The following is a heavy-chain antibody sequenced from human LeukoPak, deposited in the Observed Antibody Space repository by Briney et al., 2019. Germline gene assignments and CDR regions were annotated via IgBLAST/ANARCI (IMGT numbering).Heavy chain of an antibody. V-gene: IGHV3-30-3*01. CDR1: GFTFSSYA. J-gene: IGHJ3*02. CDR3: TRGDYDDHLGDFDI. D-gene: IGHD4-17*01. CDR2: ISYDGSNK. Sequence: GGSLRLSCAASGFTFSSYAMHWVRQAPGKGLEWVEVISYDGSNKYYAASVKGRVTISRDNAKNSLYLQMNSLRAEDTAVYYCTRGDYDDHLGDFDIWGQGTLVAVSS.